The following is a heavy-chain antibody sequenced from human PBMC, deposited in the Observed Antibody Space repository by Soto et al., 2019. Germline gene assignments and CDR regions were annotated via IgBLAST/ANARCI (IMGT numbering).Heavy chain of an antibody. Sequence: EVQLVESGGGLVKPGGSLRLSWAASGFTFSRYGRNWVRQPPGKGLELVSSISGLSSFIYYADSVKGRFTVSRDNAKNSLFVQMNSLTAEDTAVYYCARDPQQRLADSYYYGMDVWGQGTTVIVSS. CDR2: ISGLSSFI. J-gene: IGHJ6*02. CDR1: GFTFSRYG. CDR3: ARDPQQRLADSYYYGMDV. V-gene: IGHV3-21*02. D-gene: IGHD6-25*01.